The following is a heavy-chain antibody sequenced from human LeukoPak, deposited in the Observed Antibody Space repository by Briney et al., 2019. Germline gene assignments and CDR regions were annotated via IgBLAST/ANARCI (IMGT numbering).Heavy chain of an antibody. D-gene: IGHD3-22*01. V-gene: IGHV1-69*05. Sequence: SVKVSCKASGGTFSSYAISWVRQAPGQGLEWMGGIIPIFGTANYAQKFQGRVTITTDESTSTAYMELSSLRSVDTDVYYCARHYDSSGYSLTAFDYWGQGTLVTVSP. CDR2: IIPIFGTA. CDR1: GGTFSSYA. J-gene: IGHJ4*02. CDR3: ARHYDSSGYSLTAFDY.